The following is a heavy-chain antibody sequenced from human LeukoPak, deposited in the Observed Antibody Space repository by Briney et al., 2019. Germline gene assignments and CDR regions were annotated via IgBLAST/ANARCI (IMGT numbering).Heavy chain of an antibody. CDR2: ISGSGGST. CDR1: GFTFSSYA. V-gene: IGHV3-23*01. Sequence: PGGSLRLSCAASGFTFSSYAMSWVRQAPGKGLEWVSAISGSGGSTYYADSVKGRFTISRDNSKNTLYLQMNSLRAEDTAVYYCAEGGIGCSGGSCYYLFDYWGQGTLVTVSS. CDR3: AEGGIGCSGGSCYYLFDY. D-gene: IGHD2-15*01. J-gene: IGHJ4*02.